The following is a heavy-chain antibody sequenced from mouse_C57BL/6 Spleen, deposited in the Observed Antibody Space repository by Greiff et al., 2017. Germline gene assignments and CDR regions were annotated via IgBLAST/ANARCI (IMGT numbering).Heavy chain of an antibody. Sequence: VQLQQPGAELVKPGASVKLSCKASGYTFTSYWMHWVKQRPGQGLEWIGMIHPSSGSTNYNEKFKSKATLTVDKSSSTAYMQLSSLTSEDSAVYCCASHYSKAWFAYWGQGTLVTVSA. D-gene: IGHD2-5*01. CDR1: GYTFTSYW. V-gene: IGHV1-64*01. CDR2: IHPSSGST. J-gene: IGHJ3*01. CDR3: ASHYSKAWFAY.